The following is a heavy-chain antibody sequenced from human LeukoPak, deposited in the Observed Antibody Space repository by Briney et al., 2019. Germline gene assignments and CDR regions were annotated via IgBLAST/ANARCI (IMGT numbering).Heavy chain of an antibody. CDR2: IYYSGST. Sequence: SETLSLTCTVSGGSISSGGYYWSWIRQHPGKGLEWIGYIYYSGSTYYNPSLKSRVTISVDTSKNQFSLKLSSVTAADTAVYYYASMGGSVRGGYYYGMDVWGKGTTVTVSS. CDR3: ASMGGSVRGGYYYGMDV. V-gene: IGHV4-31*03. J-gene: IGHJ6*04. CDR1: GGSISSGGYY. D-gene: IGHD3-10*01.